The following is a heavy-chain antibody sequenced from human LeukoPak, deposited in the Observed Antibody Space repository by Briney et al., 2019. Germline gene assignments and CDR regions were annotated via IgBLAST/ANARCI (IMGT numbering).Heavy chain of an antibody. J-gene: IGHJ4*02. Sequence: ASVKVSCKASGYTFTSNGISWVRQAPGQGLEWMGWISAYNGNTNYAQKVQGRFTMTTDTFTSTAYMELRSLRSDDTAVYYCVRVPYDSSGYYYYLDYWGQGTLVTVSS. D-gene: IGHD3-22*01. V-gene: IGHV1-18*01. CDR1: GYTFTSNG. CDR3: VRVPYDSSGYYYYLDY. CDR2: ISAYNGNT.